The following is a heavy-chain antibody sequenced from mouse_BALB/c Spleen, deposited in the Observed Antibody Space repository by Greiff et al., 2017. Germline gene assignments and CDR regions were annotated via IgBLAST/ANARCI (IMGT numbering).Heavy chain of an antibody. V-gene: IGHV5-6-3*01. CDR1: GFTFSSYG. Sequence: DVMLVESGGGLVQPGGSLKLSCAASGFTFSSYGMSWVRQTPDKRLELVATINSNGGSTYYPDSVKGRFTISRDNAKNTLYLQMSSLKSEDTAMYYCARDTNYYGSYYAMDYWGQGTSVTVSS. J-gene: IGHJ4*01. D-gene: IGHD1-1*01. CDR3: ARDTNYYGSYYAMDY. CDR2: INSNGGST.